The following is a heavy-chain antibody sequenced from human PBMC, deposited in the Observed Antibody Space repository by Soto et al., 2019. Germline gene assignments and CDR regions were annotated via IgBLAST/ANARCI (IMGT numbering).Heavy chain of an antibody. CDR3: ARDRRSPGYCSGGSCRYFDY. V-gene: IGHV3-7*01. J-gene: IGHJ4*02. CDR2: IKQDGSEK. CDR1: GFTFSSYW. D-gene: IGHD2-15*01. Sequence: EVQLVESGGGLVQPGGSLRLSCAASGFTFSSYWMSWVRQAPGKGLEWVANIKQDGSEKYYVDSVKGRFTISRDNAKNSLYLQMNSLRAEDTAVYYCARDRRSPGYCSGGSCRYFDYWGQGTLVTVSS.